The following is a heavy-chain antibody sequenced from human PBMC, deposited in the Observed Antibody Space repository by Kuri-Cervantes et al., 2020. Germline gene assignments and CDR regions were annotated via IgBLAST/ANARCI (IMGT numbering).Heavy chain of an antibody. J-gene: IGHJ6*03. CDR2: INSDGSST. Sequence: GGSLRLSCAASGFTFSSYWMHWVRQAPGKGLVWVSRINSDGSSTSYADSVKGRFTISRDNSKNTLYLQMNSLRAEDTAVYYCARGLVYYYMDVWGKGTTVTVSS. CDR1: GFTFSSYW. D-gene: IGHD2-21*01. V-gene: IGHV3-74*01. CDR3: ARGLVYYYMDV.